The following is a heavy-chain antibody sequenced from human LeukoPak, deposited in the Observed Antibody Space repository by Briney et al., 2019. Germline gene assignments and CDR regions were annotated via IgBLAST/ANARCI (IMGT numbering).Heavy chain of an antibody. J-gene: IGHJ3*02. Sequence: PGGSLRLSRAASGFSFSSSTMNWVRQAPGRGLQGVSSISSSGSSIYYADSVKGRFTISRDNAKNTLYLQMNSLRAEDTAVYYCAKAGGSSGYGDAFDIWGQGTMVTVSS. CDR2: ISSSGSSI. CDR1: GFSFSSST. D-gene: IGHD3-22*01. CDR3: AKAGGSSGYGDAFDI. V-gene: IGHV3-21*04.